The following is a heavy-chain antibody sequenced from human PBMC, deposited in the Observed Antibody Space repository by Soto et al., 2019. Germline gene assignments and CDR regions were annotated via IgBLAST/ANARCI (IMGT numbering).Heavy chain of an antibody. CDR3: ARENDFWSGSIYFDY. CDR1: GGSISSYY. Sequence: SETLSLTCTVSGGSISSYYWSWIRQPAGKGLEWIGRIYTSGGTNYNPSLKSRVTMSVDTSKNQFSLKLSSVTAADTAVYYCARENDFWSGSIYFDYWGQGTLVTVSS. V-gene: IGHV4-4*07. CDR2: IYTSGGT. J-gene: IGHJ4*02. D-gene: IGHD3-3*01.